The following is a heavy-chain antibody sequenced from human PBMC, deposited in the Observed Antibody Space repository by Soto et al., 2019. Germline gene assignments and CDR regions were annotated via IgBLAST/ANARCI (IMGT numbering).Heavy chain of an antibody. Sequence: SETLSLTCTVSGDSISSYYWTWIRQPPGKGLEYIGYIYYSGRTYYNPSLKSRVTISVDTSKNQFSLTLSSVTAADTAVYYRARGHLGITTTGTWYDFDYWGQGTLVTVSS. D-gene: IGHD2-15*01. CDR2: IYYSGRT. CDR3: ARGHLGITTTGTWYDFDY. J-gene: IGHJ4*02. V-gene: IGHV4-59*01. CDR1: GDSISSYY.